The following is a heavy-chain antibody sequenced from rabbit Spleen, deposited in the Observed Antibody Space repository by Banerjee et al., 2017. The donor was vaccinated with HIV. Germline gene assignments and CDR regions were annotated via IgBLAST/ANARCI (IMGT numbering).Heavy chain of an antibody. D-gene: IGHD6-1*01. CDR2: IYGGSSANT. V-gene: IGHV1S45*01. Sequence: QQQLEESGGGLVKPGGTLTLTCTASGFSFSSSYWICWVRQAPGKGLEWIACIYGGSSANTYYASWAKGRFTISKTSSTTVTLQMTSLTAADTATYFCARDASYYGYGYSTYAYAAGWLDLWGPGTLVTVS. CDR1: GFSFSSSYW. CDR3: ARDASYYGYGYSTYAYAAGWLDL. J-gene: IGHJ5*01.